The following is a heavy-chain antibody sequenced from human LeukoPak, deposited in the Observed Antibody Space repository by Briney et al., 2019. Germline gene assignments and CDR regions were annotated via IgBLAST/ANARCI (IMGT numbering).Heavy chain of an antibody. Sequence: GGSLRLSCAASGFIFGDYNMNWVRQAPGKGLEWVSYISSGGSTIYYADTVKGRFTISRDNARNSLYLQMNGLTDEDTAVYYCAKDWTTWGEYYFDYWGQGTLVTVSS. CDR1: GFIFGDYN. CDR3: AKDWTTWGEYYFDY. D-gene: IGHD3/OR15-3a*01. J-gene: IGHJ4*02. V-gene: IGHV3-48*02. CDR2: ISSGGSTI.